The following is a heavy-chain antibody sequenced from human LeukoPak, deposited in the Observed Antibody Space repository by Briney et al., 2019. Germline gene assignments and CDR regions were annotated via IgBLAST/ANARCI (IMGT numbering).Heavy chain of an antibody. J-gene: IGHJ3*02. V-gene: IGHV3-73*01. CDR2: IRSKVNTYAT. D-gene: IGHD4-17*01. CDR3: ARAVYGFDAFDI. CDR1: GFTFSGSA. Sequence: GGSLRLSCAASGFTFSGSAMHWGRQASGKGLEWVGRIRSKVNTYATAYAASVKGRFTISRDDSKNTAYLQMNSLRAEDTAVYYCARAVYGFDAFDIWGQGTMVTVSS.